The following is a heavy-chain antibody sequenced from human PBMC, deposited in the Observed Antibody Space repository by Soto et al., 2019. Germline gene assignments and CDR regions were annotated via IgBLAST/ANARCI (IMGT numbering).Heavy chain of an antibody. CDR1: GYNFVSHG. D-gene: IGHD2-2*01. V-gene: IGHV1-18*01. Sequence: QIHLVQSGPEVKKPGASVNVSCKTSGYNFVSHGITWVRQVPGQGLEWMGWIGGYNGNTDYAQKLKGRGTMAKKISTGTAYMALKSLRPDDTGVYYCARGGGPNQDYDLDVWGQGTTLTVSS. CDR3: ARGGGPNQDYDLDV. CDR2: IGGYNGNT. J-gene: IGHJ6*02.